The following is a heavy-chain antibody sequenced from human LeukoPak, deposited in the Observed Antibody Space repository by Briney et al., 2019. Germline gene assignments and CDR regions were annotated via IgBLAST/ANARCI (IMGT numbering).Heavy chain of an antibody. CDR2: ISGYNGNT. D-gene: IGHD3-10*01. J-gene: IGHJ4*02. CDR3: ARDLLGSMVRGVISPPLGY. CDR1: GYTFTTYN. V-gene: IGHV1-18*01. Sequence: ASVKVSCKASGYTFTTYNINWVRQAPGQGLEWMGWISGYNGNTNYAQKLQGRVTMTTDTSTSTAYMELRSLRSDDTAVYYCARDLLGSMVRGVISPPLGYWGQGTLVTVSS.